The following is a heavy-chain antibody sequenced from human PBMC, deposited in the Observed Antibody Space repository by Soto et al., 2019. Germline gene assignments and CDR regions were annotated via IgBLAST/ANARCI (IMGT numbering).Heavy chain of an antibody. CDR1: GFTFSSYS. CDR2: ISGSGGST. CDR3: AKGQGVGVVVVADDY. J-gene: IGHJ4*02. Sequence: GGSLRLSCAASGFTFSSYSMSWVRQAPGKGLEWVSAISGSGGSTYYADSVKGRFTISRDNSKNTLYLQMNSLRAEDTAVYYCAKGQGVGVVVVADDYWGQGTLVTVSS. D-gene: IGHD2-15*01. V-gene: IGHV3-23*01.